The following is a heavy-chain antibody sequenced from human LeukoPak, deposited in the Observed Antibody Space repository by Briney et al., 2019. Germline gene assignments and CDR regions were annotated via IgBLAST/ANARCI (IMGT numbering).Heavy chain of an antibody. D-gene: IGHD6-13*01. J-gene: IGHJ6*02. Sequence: PGGSLRLSCAASGFTFSSYWMHWVRQAPGKGLVWVSHIDSDGNITTYADSVKGRFTISRDNAKNSLYLQMNSLRAEDTAVYYCARDVFGQQLVNYYYYYGMDVWGQGTTVTVSS. CDR1: GFTFSSYW. V-gene: IGHV3-74*01. CDR3: ARDVFGQQLVNYYYYYGMDV. CDR2: IDSDGNIT.